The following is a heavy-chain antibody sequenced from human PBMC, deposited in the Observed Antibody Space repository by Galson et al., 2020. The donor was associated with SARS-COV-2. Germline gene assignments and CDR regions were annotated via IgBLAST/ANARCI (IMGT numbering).Heavy chain of an antibody. J-gene: IGHJ4*02. Sequence: GGSLRLSCVASGFTFSTYTMNWVRQPPGKGLEWVSSISSSSTYIDYADSMKGRFTASRDNARNSLFLQVNSLRAEDTAVYYCARATYSVIDCWGQGTLVTVSS. CDR2: ISSSSTYI. CDR3: ARATYSVIDC. CDR1: GFTFSTYT. V-gene: IGHV3-21*01. D-gene: IGHD3-16*02.